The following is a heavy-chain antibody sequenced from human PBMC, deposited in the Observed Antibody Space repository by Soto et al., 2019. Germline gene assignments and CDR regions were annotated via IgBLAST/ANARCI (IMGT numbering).Heavy chain of an antibody. J-gene: IGHJ6*02. V-gene: IGHV6-1*01. CDR2: TYYRSKWYN. D-gene: IGHD6-19*01. Sequence: PSQTLSLTCAISGDSVSSNSAAWNWIRQSPSRGLEWLGRTYYRSKWYNDNAVSVKSRITINPDTSKNQFSLQLSSVTPEDTAVYYCARGQSGYSSGCWTHYYYSGMDVWGQGTTVTVSS. CDR3: ARGQSGYSSGCWTHYYYSGMDV. CDR1: GDSVSSNSAA.